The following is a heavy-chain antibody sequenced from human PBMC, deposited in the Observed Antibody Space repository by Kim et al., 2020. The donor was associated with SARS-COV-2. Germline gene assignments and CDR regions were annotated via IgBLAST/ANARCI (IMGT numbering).Heavy chain of an antibody. D-gene: IGHD3-10*01. Sequence: AQKFQGRVTITADKSTSTAYMELSSLRSEDTAVYYCARPYGSGSRNWFDPWGQGTLVTVSS. V-gene: IGHV1-69*02. J-gene: IGHJ5*02. CDR3: ARPYGSGSRNWFDP.